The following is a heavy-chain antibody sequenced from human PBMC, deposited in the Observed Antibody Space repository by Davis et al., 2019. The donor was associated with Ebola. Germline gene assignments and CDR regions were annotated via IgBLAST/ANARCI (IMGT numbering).Heavy chain of an antibody. Sequence: ASVKVSCKASGYTFTSYGISWVRQAPGQGLEWMGWINPNSGGTNYAQKFQGWVTMTRDTSISTAYMELSRLRSDDTAVYYCARAYYDILTGGGYFDLWGRGTLVTVSS. V-gene: IGHV1-2*04. CDR1: GYTFTSYG. D-gene: IGHD3-9*01. J-gene: IGHJ2*01. CDR3: ARAYYDILTGGGYFDL. CDR2: INPNSGGT.